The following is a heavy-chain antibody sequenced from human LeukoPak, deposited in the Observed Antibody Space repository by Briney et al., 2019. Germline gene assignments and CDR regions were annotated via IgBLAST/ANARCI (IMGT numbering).Heavy chain of an antibody. V-gene: IGHV4-59*01. Sequence: SETLSLTCTVSGGSISSYYWSWIRQPPGKGLEWIGYIYYSGSTNYNPSLKSRVTISVDTSKNQFSLKLSSVTAADTAVNYCARDRYDFWSGHRANWFDPWGQGTLVTVSS. CDR2: IYYSGST. CDR1: GGSISSYY. CDR3: ARDRYDFWSGHRANWFDP. D-gene: IGHD3-3*01. J-gene: IGHJ5*02.